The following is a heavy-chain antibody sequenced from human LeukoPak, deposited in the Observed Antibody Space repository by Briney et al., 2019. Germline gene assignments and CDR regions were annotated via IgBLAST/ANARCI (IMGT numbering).Heavy chain of an antibody. V-gene: IGHV3-48*02. CDR1: GFTSTNYN. CDR3: ARTSGSGWYLDC. J-gene: IGHJ4*02. CDR2: ITSGSGAT. Sequence: PGGSLRLSCAASGFTSTNYNMNWVRQAPGKGLEWVSYITSGSGATYYADSVKGRFTISRDNAKNSLYLQMNSLRDEDTALYYCARTSGSGWYLDCWGQGTLVTVSS. D-gene: IGHD6-19*01.